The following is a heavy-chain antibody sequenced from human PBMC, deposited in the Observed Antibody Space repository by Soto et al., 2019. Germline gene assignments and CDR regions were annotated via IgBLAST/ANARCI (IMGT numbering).Heavy chain of an antibody. Sequence: SETLSLTCTVSGGSISSSSYYWGWIRQPPGKGLEWIGSIYYSGSTYYNPSLKSRVTISVDTSKNQFSLKLSSVTAADTAVYYCVRRRGYMAVLGMNWFDPWGQGTLVTVSS. CDR1: GGSISSSSYY. D-gene: IGHD5-12*01. CDR3: VRRRGYMAVLGMNWFDP. CDR2: IYYSGST. V-gene: IGHV4-39*01. J-gene: IGHJ5*02.